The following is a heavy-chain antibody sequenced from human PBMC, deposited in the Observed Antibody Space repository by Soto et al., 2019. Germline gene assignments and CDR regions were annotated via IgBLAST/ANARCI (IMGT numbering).Heavy chain of an antibody. V-gene: IGHV4-59*01. CDR2: IYYTGST. D-gene: IGHD2-8*01. J-gene: IGHJ4*02. Sequence: SETLSLTCTVSGVSINNYYWTWIRHPPGKRLEWIGAIYYTGSTTYNPSLRSRVTFSVDTSKNQFSLSLTSVTAADTAVYFCAKVVYGGHLDYWGQGTLVIVSS. CDR1: GVSINNYY. CDR3: AKVVYGGHLDY.